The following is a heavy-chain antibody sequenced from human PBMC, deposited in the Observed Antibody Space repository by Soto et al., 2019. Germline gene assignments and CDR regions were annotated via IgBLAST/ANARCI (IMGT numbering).Heavy chain of an antibody. CDR2: IHSDGGTT. Sequence: EVQLVESGGGLVQPGGSLRLSCAASGFTFSSYWMHWVRQAPGKGLVWVSRIHSDGGTTTYADSVKGRFTMSRDNAKNTLSLQMNSLRAENTAVYYCARTYGSNADFDYWGQGTLVTVSS. CDR3: ARTYGSNADFDY. V-gene: IGHV3-74*01. J-gene: IGHJ4*02. CDR1: GFTFSSYW. D-gene: IGHD4-17*01.